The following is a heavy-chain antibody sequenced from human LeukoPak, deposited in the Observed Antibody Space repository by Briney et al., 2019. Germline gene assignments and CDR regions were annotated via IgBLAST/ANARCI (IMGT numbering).Heavy chain of an antibody. CDR3: AKSTSFYGSGSYDY. CDR2: ISGGGGST. CDR1: GFTFRNYA. Sequence: EGSLRLSCAASGFTFRNYAMSWVRQAPGKGLEWVSVISGGGGSTHVADSVKGRFTISRDNSKNTLFLQMNSLRAEETAVYYCAKSTSFYGSGSYDYWGQGTLVTVSS. V-gene: IGHV3-23*01. D-gene: IGHD3-10*01. J-gene: IGHJ4*02.